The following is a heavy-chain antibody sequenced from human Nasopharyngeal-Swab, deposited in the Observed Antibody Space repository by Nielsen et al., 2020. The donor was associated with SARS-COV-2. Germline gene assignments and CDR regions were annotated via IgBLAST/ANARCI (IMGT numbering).Heavy chain of an antibody. D-gene: IGHD6-19*01. J-gene: IGHJ5*02. Sequence: GRQAPGKGLEWVAVISYDGSNKYYADSVKGRFTISRDNSKNTLYLQMNSLRAEDTAVYYWAKDIGQIAVAGPGWFDPWGQGTLVTVSS. CDR2: ISYDGSNK. CDR3: AKDIGQIAVAGPGWFDP. V-gene: IGHV3-30*18.